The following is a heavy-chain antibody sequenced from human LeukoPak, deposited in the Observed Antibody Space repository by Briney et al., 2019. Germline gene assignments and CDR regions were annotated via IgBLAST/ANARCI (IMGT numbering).Heavy chain of an antibody. V-gene: IGHV3-30-3*01. J-gene: IGHJ4*01. CDR2: ISYDGSNK. CDR1: EFTFSHYA. D-gene: IGHD1-26*01. CDR3: ARGLVSGSQRGYFDY. Sequence: PGGSLRLSCAASEFTFSHYAMHWVRQAPGKGLEWVAVISYDGSNKYYADSVKGRFTISRDNSKNTPYLQTNSLRTDDTAVYYCARGLVSGSQRGYFDYWGHGALVTVSS.